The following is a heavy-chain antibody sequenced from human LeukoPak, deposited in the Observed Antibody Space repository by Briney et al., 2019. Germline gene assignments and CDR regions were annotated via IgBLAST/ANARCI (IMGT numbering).Heavy chain of an antibody. D-gene: IGHD3-3*01. CDR1: GGTFSSYA. CDR2: IIPIFGTA. V-gene: IGHV1-69*13. J-gene: IGHJ4*02. CDR3: ASGYSIDFWSGYFDY. Sequence: SVKVSCKASGGTFSSYAISWVQQAPGQGLEWMGGIIPIFGTANYAQKFQGRVTITADESTSTAYMELSSLRSEDTAVYYCASGYSIDFWSGYFDYWGQGTLVTVSS.